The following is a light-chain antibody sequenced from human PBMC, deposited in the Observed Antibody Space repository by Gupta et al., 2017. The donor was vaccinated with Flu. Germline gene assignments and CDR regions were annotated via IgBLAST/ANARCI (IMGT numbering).Light chain of an antibody. CDR3: ASFTSRFPLARV. Sequence: VSWYQQHPGKAPKLLLYDVTHRPSGVSSRFSGSKSGNTASLPIPGPLAEAEAGYYCASFTSRFPLARVFAGGTRVTVL. CDR2: DVT. J-gene: IGLJ3*02. V-gene: IGLV2-14*03.